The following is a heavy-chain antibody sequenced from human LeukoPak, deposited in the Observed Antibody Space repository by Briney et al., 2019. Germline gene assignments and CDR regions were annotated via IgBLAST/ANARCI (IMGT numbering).Heavy chain of an antibody. V-gene: IGHV3-48*03. D-gene: IGHD4-17*01. Sequence: SGGSLRLSCTASGFTFSSYEMNWVRQAPGKGLEWVSYISSSGSTKYYADSVMGRFTLSRDNAKKSLYLQMNSLRAEDTAVYYCAREALTETTFGPYDYWGQGTLVTVSS. CDR3: AREALTETTFGPYDY. CDR2: ISSSGSTK. CDR1: GFTFSSYE. J-gene: IGHJ4*02.